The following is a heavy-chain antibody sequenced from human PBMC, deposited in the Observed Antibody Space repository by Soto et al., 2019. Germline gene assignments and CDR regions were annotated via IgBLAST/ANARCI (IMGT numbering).Heavy chain of an antibody. V-gene: IGHV4-4*02. CDR2: IYHSGST. Sequence: QVQLQESGPGLVKPSGTLSLTCAVSSGSISSSNWWSWVRQPPGKGLEWIGEIYHSGSTNYNPSLKCRVTISVDKSKNQFSLKLSSVTAADTAVYYCARDRRKGTTVTTRWFDPWGQGTLVTVSS. CDR1: SGSISSSNW. J-gene: IGHJ5*02. CDR3: ARDRRKGTTVTTRWFDP. D-gene: IGHD4-17*01.